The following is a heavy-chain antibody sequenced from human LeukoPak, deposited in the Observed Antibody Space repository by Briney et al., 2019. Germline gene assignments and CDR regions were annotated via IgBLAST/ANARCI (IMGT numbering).Heavy chain of an antibody. CDR1: GYTFTINH. CDR2: INPSGDST. Sequence: ASVKVSCTASGYTFTINHIHWERQAPGQGLEWMGVINPSGDSTTYAQNFQGRVTMTRDTSTSTVYMELRSLRSEDTAIYYCAKLATSDTGETYWGQGTLVTVSS. CDR3: AKLATSDTGETY. V-gene: IGHV1-46*01. D-gene: IGHD3-16*01. J-gene: IGHJ4*02.